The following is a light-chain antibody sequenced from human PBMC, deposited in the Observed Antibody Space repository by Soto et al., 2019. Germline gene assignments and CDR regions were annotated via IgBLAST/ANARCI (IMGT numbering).Light chain of an antibody. CDR2: AAS. Sequence: DIQMTESPSSLSASVLYIFTITFRASQGFRNDLGWYQQKPGKAPKRLIYAASSLQSGVPSRFSGSGSGTEFTLTISSLQPEDFATYYCLQHNSYPTWTFGQGTKVDIK. CDR3: LQHNSYPTWT. J-gene: IGKJ1*01. CDR1: QGFRND. V-gene: IGKV1-17*01.